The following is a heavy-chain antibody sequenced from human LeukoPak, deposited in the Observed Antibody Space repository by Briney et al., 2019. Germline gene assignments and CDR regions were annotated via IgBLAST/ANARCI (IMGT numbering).Heavy chain of an antibody. CDR1: RYTLTSYG. CDR3: ARDVCTGYWWPYCYYMDV. J-gene: IGHJ6*03. Sequence: VASVKVSCKASRYTLTSYGISWVRQAPGQGLEWMGWISAYNGNTNYAQKLQGRVTMTTDTSTSTAYMELRSLRSDATAVYYCARDVCTGYWWPYCYYMDVWGKGTTVTVSS. CDR2: ISAYNGNT. V-gene: IGHV1-18*01. D-gene: IGHD3/OR15-3a*01.